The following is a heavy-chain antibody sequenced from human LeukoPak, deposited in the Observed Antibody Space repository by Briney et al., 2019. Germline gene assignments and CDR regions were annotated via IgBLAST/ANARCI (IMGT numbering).Heavy chain of an antibody. CDR3: TILTGESSSNY. D-gene: IGHD7-27*01. J-gene: IGHJ4*02. CDR1: GFTFSGSA. Sequence: GGSLRLSCAASGFTFSGSAMHWVRQASGKGLEWVGRIRSKANSYATAYAASVKGRFTISRDDSKNTAYLQMNSLKTEDTAVYYCTILTGESSSNYWGQGILVTVSS. V-gene: IGHV3-73*01. CDR2: IRSKANSYAT.